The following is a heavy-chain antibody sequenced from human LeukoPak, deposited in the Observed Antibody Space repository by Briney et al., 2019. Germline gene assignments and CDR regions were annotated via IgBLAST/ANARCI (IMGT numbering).Heavy chain of an antibody. Sequence: PSETLSLTCAVYGGSFSGYYWSWIRQPPGKGLEWIGEINHSGSTNYNPSLKSRVTISVDTSKNQFSLKLSSVTAADTAVYYCACKTCSGGSCEPNWFDPWGQGTLVTVSS. V-gene: IGHV4-34*01. J-gene: IGHJ5*02. D-gene: IGHD2-15*01. CDR1: GGSFSGYY. CDR3: ACKTCSGGSCEPNWFDP. CDR2: INHSGST.